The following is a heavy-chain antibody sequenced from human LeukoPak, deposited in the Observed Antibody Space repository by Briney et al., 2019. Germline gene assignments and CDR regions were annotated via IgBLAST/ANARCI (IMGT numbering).Heavy chain of an antibody. V-gene: IGHV4-34*01. CDR1: GGSFSGYY. D-gene: IGHD2-15*01. J-gene: IGHJ6*02. CDR2: INHRGST. Sequence: SETLSLTCAVYGGSFSGYYWSWIRRPPGKGLEWIGEINHRGSTNYNPSLKSRVTISVDTSKNQFSLKLSSVTAADTAVYYRARVRVVVAATLNYYYYYGMDVWGQGTTVTVSS. CDR3: ARVRVVVAATLNYYYYYGMDV.